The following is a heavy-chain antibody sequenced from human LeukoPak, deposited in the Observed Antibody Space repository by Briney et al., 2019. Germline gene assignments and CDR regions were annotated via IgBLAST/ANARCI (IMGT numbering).Heavy chain of an antibody. D-gene: IGHD1-26*01. Sequence: ASVKVSCKASGYTFTSYDINWVGQPTGQGLEWMGWMNPNSGNTGYAQKFQGRVTITRNTSISTAYMELSSLRSEDTAVYYCARGPPYSGTSYYFDHWGQGTLVTVSS. CDR3: ARGPPYSGTSYYFDH. CDR2: MNPNSGNT. J-gene: IGHJ4*02. CDR1: GYTFTSYD. V-gene: IGHV1-8*03.